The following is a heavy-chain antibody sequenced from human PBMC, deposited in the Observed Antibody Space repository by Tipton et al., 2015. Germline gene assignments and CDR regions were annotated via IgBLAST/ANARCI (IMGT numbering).Heavy chain of an antibody. V-gene: IGHV4-31*03. CDR2: MYYSGST. Sequence: TLSLTCTVSGGSISSGNYYWSWIRQHPGKGLEWIGNMYYSGSTYHNPSLKSRVTISVDTSKNQFSLKVSSVTAADTAVYYCARHLYYYYYGMDVWGQGTTVTVSS. CDR1: GGSISSGNYY. CDR3: ARHLYYYYYGMDV. J-gene: IGHJ6*02.